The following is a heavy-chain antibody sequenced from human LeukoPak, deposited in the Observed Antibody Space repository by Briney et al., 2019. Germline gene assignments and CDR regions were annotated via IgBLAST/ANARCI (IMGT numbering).Heavy chain of an antibody. CDR1: GGSFRGYY. CDR3: ARSFRVGAVYYYYYMDV. D-gene: IGHD1-26*01. Sequence: SETLSLTCAVYGGSFRGYYWSWIRQPPGKGLEWIGEINHSGSTYYNPSLKSRVTISVDTSKNQFSLKLSSVTAADTAVYYCARSFRVGAVYYYYYMDVWGKGTTVTVSS. J-gene: IGHJ6*03. CDR2: INHSGST. V-gene: IGHV4-34*01.